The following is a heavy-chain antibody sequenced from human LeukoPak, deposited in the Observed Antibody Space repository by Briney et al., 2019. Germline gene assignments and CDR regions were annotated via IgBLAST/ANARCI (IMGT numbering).Heavy chain of an antibody. V-gene: IGHV4-34*01. CDR3: ARGQWLDNS. CDR1: GGTLSDHY. CDR2: INHSGET. Sequence: PSETLSLTCAVSGGTLSDHYWHWIRQPPGMGLEWIGEINHSGETKYNPSLKSRVAMSVDTSNNQFSLELRSVTAADTAMYYCARGQWLDNSGGQGTLVTVSS. D-gene: IGHD6-19*01. J-gene: IGHJ5*01.